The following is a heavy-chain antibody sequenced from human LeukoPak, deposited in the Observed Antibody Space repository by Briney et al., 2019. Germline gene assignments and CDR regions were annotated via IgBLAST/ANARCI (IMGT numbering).Heavy chain of an antibody. D-gene: IGHD6-19*01. Sequence: GRSLRLSCAASGFTFSSHTMHWVRQAPGKGLEWAAIIWYDGSSIYYADSVKGRFTISRDNSKNTLYLQMNSLRAEDTAMYYCARDWAGTWDYWGQGTLVTVSS. J-gene: IGHJ4*02. CDR3: ARDWAGTWDY. CDR2: IWYDGSSI. V-gene: IGHV3-33*01. CDR1: GFTFSSHT.